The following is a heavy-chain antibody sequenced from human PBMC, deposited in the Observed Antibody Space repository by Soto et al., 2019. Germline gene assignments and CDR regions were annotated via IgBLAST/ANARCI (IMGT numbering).Heavy chain of an antibody. D-gene: IGHD2-2*01. CDR2: IIPILGIA. CDR1: GGTFSSYT. J-gene: IGHJ6*02. CDR3: ARVDLGYCSSTSCLTAYYGMDV. Sequence: QVQLVQSGAEVKKPGSSVKVSCKASGGTFSSYTISWVRQAPGQGLAWMGRIIPILGIANYAQKFQGRVTITADKSTSTAYMELSSLRSEDTAVYYCARVDLGYCSSTSCLTAYYGMDVWGQGTTVTVSS. V-gene: IGHV1-69*02.